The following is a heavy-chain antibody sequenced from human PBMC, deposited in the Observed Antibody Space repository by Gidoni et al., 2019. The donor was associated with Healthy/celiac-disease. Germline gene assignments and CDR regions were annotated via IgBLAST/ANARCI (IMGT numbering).Heavy chain of an antibody. CDR2: ISSSSSYI. J-gene: IGHJ4*02. Sequence: EVQLVESGGGLVKPGGSLSLSCAASGFTFSSYSMNWVRQAPGTGLEWVSSISSSSSYIYYADSVKGRFTISRDNAKNSLYLQMNSLRAEDTAVYYCARQMVRGCTDYWGQGTLVTVSS. CDR1: GFTFSSYS. V-gene: IGHV3-21*01. D-gene: IGHD3-10*01. CDR3: ARQMVRGCTDY.